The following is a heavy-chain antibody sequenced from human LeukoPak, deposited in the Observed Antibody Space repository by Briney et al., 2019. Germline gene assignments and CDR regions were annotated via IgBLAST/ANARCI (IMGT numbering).Heavy chain of an antibody. V-gene: IGHV3-33*01. CDR3: ATDLGISAAAFDY. Sequence: GGSLRLSCAASGFTFSNYGMHWVRQAPGKGLECVAVICYDGSNKYYADSVKGRFTISRDNSKNTLYLQMNSLRAEDTAVYYCATDLGISAAAFDYWGQGTLVTVSS. CDR1: GFTFSNYG. J-gene: IGHJ4*02. D-gene: IGHD6-13*01. CDR2: ICYDGSNK.